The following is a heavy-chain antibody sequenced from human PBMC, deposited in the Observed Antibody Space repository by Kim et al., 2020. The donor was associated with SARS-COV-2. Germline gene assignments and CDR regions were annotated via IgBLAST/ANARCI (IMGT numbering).Heavy chain of an antibody. V-gene: IGHV3-48*03. CDR2: ISSSGSTI. CDR1: GFTFSSYE. Sequence: GGSLRLSCAASGFTFSSYEMNWVRQAPGKGLEWVSYISSSGSTIYYADSLKGRFTISRDNAKNSLYLQMNSLRAEDTAVYYCARGSSVRGVIRYSFDYWGQGTLVTVSS. D-gene: IGHD3-10*01. CDR3: ARGSSVRGVIRYSFDY. J-gene: IGHJ4*02.